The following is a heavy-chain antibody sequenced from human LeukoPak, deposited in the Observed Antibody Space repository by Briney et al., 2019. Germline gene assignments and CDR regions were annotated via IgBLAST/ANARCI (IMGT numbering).Heavy chain of an antibody. V-gene: IGHV3-33*01. D-gene: IGHD3-10*01. Sequence: GGSLRLSCAASGFTFSSYGMHWVRQAPGKGLEWVAVIWYDGSNKYYADSVKGRFTISRDNSKNTLYLQMNSLRAEDTAVYYCARDKSGVGSGAFDFWGQGTMVTVSS. J-gene: IGHJ3*01. CDR3: ARDKSGVGSGAFDF. CDR1: GFTFSSYG. CDR2: IWYDGSNK.